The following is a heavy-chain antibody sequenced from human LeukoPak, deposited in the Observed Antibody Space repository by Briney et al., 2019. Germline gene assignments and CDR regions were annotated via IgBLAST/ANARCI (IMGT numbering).Heavy chain of an antibody. Sequence: PSETLSLTCTVSGGSISSFYWTWIRQPPGPGRECIGYIYTSVMTNYNPSLTRRVTLSLDSTKHQSCLNRSSVTSAPQTVHYCAAEGVYSSPFSVWGEGTTVTVSS. J-gene: IGHJ6*04. CDR1: GGSISSFY. V-gene: IGHV4-4*09. D-gene: IGHD6-19*01. CDR3: AAEGVYSSPFSV. CDR2: IYTSVMT.